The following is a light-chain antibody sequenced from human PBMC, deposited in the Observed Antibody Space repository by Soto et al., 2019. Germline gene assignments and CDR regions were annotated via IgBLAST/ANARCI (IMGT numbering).Light chain of an antibody. CDR1: QSVRSTY. J-gene: IGKJ2*01. CDR2: GAS. V-gene: IGKV3-20*01. Sequence: EIVLTQSPGTLSLSPGERATLSCRASQSVRSTYLAWYQQKPGQAPRLLIYGASSRATGIPDRFSGGGSGTDFTLTISRLEPEDFAVYYCQQYGRSPGTFGQGTKLEIK. CDR3: QQYGRSPGT.